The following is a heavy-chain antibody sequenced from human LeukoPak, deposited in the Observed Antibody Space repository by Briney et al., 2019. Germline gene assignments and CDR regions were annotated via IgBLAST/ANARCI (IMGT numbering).Heavy chain of an antibody. J-gene: IGHJ6*04. Sequence: GGSLRLSCAASGFTFSSYAMSWVRQAPGKGLEWVSAISDSGGSTYYAGSVKGRFTISRDNFKNTLYLQVNSLRAEDTAVYYCAREGIAGPKDVWGKGTTVTVSS. CDR1: GFTFSSYA. CDR3: AREGIAGPKDV. V-gene: IGHV3-23*01. D-gene: IGHD6-13*01. CDR2: ISDSGGST.